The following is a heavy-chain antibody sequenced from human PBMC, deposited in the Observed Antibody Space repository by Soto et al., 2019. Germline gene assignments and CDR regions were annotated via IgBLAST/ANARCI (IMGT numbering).Heavy chain of an antibody. J-gene: IGHJ3*02. Sequence: QVQLQQWGAGLLKPSETLSLTCAVYGGFVTSGSYYWSWIRQPPGKGLEWIGEMSHSGGTHFNPSLKSLVTIAVDTSKNQFTLKMSSVTAADTALYSCARVERGTATTVVDAFDIWGPGTMVTVSS. CDR1: GGFVTSGSYY. CDR3: ARVERGTATTVVDAFDI. V-gene: IGHV4-34*01. D-gene: IGHD1-1*01. CDR2: MSHSGGT.